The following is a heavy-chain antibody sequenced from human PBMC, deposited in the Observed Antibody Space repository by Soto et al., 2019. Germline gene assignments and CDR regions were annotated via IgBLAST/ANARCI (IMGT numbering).Heavy chain of an antibody. CDR2: INHSGST. D-gene: IGHD6-19*01. CDR1: GGSFSGCY. Sequence: SETLSLTCAVYGGSFSGCYWSWIRQAPGKGLEWIGEINHSGSTNYNPSLKSRVTISVDTSKNQFSLKLSSVTAADTAVYYCARGPRGARLYSSGWYDPSYYYYGMDVWGQGTTVTVS. J-gene: IGHJ6*02. V-gene: IGHV4-34*01. CDR3: ARGPRGARLYSSGWYDPSYYYYGMDV.